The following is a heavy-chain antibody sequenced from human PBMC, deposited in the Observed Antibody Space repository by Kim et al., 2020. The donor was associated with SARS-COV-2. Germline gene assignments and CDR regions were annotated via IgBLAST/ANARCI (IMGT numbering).Heavy chain of an antibody. CDR3: ARGKDAYTAWDY. J-gene: IGHJ4*02. V-gene: IGHV4-31*03. Sequence: SETLSLTCTVSNGSISSGGYYWSWIRQHPGKGLEWIGYIYYSGNTYYNPSLKSRVTISVDTSKNQFSLKVSSVTAADTAVYYCARGKDAYTAWDYWGQGTRVTVSS. CDR1: NGSISSGGYY. D-gene: IGHD2-15*01. CDR2: IYYSGNT.